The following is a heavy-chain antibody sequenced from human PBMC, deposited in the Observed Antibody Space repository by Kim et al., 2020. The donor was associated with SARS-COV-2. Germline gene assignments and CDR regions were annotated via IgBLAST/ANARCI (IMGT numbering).Heavy chain of an antibody. D-gene: IGHD2-2*01. Sequence: GGSLRLSCSASGFTFSSYAMHWVRQAPGKGLEYVSAISSNGGSTYYADSVKGRFTISRDNSKNTLYLQMSSLRAEDTAVYYCVPAANEDYFDYWGQGTLVTVSS. V-gene: IGHV3-64D*06. CDR3: VPAANEDYFDY. J-gene: IGHJ4*02. CDR2: ISSNGGST. CDR1: GFTFSSYA.